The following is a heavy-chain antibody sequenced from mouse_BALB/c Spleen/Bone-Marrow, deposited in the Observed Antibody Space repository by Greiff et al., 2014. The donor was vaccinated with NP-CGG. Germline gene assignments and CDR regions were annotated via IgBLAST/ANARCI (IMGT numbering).Heavy chain of an antibody. Sequence: EVQLQQSGPEVVKPGASVRISCKTSGYTFTEYTMHWVKQSHGKSLEWIGGINPNNGGTTYNQKFKDKATLTVDKSSSTAYMELRSLTSEDSAVYYCARSHGYERSWFAYWGQGTLVTVSA. CDR3: ARSHGYERSWFAY. V-gene: IGHV1-18*01. CDR2: INPNNGGT. J-gene: IGHJ3*01. CDR1: GYTFTEYT. D-gene: IGHD2-2*01.